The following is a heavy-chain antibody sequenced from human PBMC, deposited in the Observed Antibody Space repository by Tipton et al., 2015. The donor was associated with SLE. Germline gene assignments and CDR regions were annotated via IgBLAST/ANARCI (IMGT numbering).Heavy chain of an antibody. CDR3: ARDCTTGVCYTTSFDY. J-gene: IGHJ4*02. Sequence: LRLSCAVYGGSFSDYSWSWIRQPPGKGLEWIGEINHSGSTNYNPSLKSRVTISIATPKNQFSLRLSSVTAADTAVYYCARDCTTGVCYTTSFDYWGQGTLVTVSP. D-gene: IGHD2-8*01. CDR1: GGSFSDYS. CDR2: INHSGST. V-gene: IGHV4-34*01.